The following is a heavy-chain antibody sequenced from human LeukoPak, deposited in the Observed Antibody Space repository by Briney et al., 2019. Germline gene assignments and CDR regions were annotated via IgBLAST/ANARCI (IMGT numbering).Heavy chain of an antibody. CDR2: ITSSSGTM. D-gene: IGHD6-13*01. V-gene: IGHV3-48*04. CDR1: GFTLSSYS. CDR3: ARVYFWAAAGVYYFDY. J-gene: IGHJ4*02. Sequence: TGGSLRLSCAASGFTLSSYSMNWVRQAPGKGLEWVSYITSSSGTMYYADSVKGRFTISRDNAKNSLYLQMNSLRAEDTAVYYCARVYFWAAAGVYYFDYWGQGTLVTVSS.